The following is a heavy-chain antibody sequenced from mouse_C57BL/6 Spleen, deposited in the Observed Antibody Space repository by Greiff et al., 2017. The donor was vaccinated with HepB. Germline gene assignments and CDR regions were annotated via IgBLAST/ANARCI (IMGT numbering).Heavy chain of an antibody. CDR1: GYIFTSYW. Sequence: QVQLKQPGAELVRPGSSVKLSCKASGYIFTSYWMDWVKQRPGQGLEWIGNIYPSDSETHYNQKFKDKATLTVDKSSSTAYMQLSSLTSEDSAVYYCARSGDYDGYWYFDVWGTGTTVTVSS. V-gene: IGHV1-61*01. J-gene: IGHJ1*03. CDR3: ARSGDYDGYWYFDV. D-gene: IGHD2-4*01. CDR2: IYPSDSET.